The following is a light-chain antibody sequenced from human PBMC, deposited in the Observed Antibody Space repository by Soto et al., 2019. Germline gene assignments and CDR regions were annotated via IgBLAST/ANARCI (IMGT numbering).Light chain of an antibody. J-gene: IGKJ1*01. CDR3: QQYYSSPRT. CDR1: PRVLYSSNNKNY. V-gene: IGKV4-1*01. CDR2: WAS. Sequence: DIVLTQSPDSLAVSLGERATINCKSSPRVLYSSNNKNYLAWYQQKPGQPPKLLIYWASTRESGVPDRFSGSGSGTDFTLTISSLQAEDGAVYYCQQYYSSPRTFGQGTKVEIK.